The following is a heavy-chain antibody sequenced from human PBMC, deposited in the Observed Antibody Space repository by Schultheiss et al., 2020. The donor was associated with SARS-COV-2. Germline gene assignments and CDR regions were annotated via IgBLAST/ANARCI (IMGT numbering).Heavy chain of an antibody. J-gene: IGHJ3*02. D-gene: IGHD3-3*01. V-gene: IGHV3-NL1*01. CDR1: GFTFSSYG. CDR2: IYSGGST. CDR3: AKNTVQIFGVVDAFDI. Sequence: GESLKISCAASGFTFSSYGMHWVRQAPGKGLEWVSVIYSGGSTYYADSVKGRFTISRDNSKNTLYLQMNSLRAEDTAVYYCAKNTVQIFGVVDAFDIWGQGTMVTVSS.